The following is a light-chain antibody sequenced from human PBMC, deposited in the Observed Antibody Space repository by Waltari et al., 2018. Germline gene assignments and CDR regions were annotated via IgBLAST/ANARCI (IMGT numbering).Light chain of an antibody. CDR2: AAS. CDR1: QGISNF. Sequence: IQLSQSPSSLSASVGDRVTITSRASQGISNFLAWYQQKPGKAPKLLIYAASTLQSGVPSRISSSGAGTDFTLTISILQPEDFATYYCQQLNSYQWTFGQGTKVEIK. CDR3: QQLNSYQWT. V-gene: IGKV1-9*01. J-gene: IGKJ1*01.